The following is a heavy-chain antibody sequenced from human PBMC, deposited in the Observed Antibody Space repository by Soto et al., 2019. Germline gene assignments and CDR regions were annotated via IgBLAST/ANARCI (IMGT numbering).Heavy chain of an antibody. CDR2: INGRGDKT. D-gene: IGHD2-2*02. CDR3: VKADGCAAGTCYTGTYWYFDL. CDR1: GFTRSAHP. V-gene: IGHV3-23*01. Sequence: GSLRLSCAASGFTRSAHPMNWFRQAPRKWPECGPTINGRGDKTFNADSVKGRFTSSRDESKITLFLQMNSLRAEDTAVYYCVKADGCAAGTCYTGTYWYFDLWGRGHLVTVSS. J-gene: IGHJ2*01.